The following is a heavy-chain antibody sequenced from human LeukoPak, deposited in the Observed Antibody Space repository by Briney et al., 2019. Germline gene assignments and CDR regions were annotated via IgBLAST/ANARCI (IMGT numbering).Heavy chain of an antibody. Sequence: GGSLRLSCAASGFTFSSYAMHWVRQAPGKGLEWVAVISYDGSNKYYADSVKGRFTISRDNSKSTLYLQMNSLRAGDTAVYYCARDDYGFDYWGQGTLVTVSS. CDR1: GFTFSSYA. CDR2: ISYDGSNK. V-gene: IGHV3-30*04. CDR3: ARDDYGFDY. D-gene: IGHD4-17*01. J-gene: IGHJ4*02.